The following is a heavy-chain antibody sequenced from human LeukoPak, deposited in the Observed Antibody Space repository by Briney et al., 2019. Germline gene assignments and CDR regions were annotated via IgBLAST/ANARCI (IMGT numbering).Heavy chain of an antibody. CDR2: IKDGSGAT. J-gene: IGHJ3*02. V-gene: IGHV3-15*01. CDR1: GFSFSKAW. CDR3: TTDLSFRNVEMSFIRETTFDM. D-gene: IGHD5-24*01. Sequence: GSRCLSCAASGFSFSKAWMTWVRQAPGKGLEWVGRIKDGSGATDYAAPVKGRFTISRDDSKNTLYLQMSSLKTEDTAVYYCTTDLSFRNVEMSFIRETTFDMLGQGTLVTVSS.